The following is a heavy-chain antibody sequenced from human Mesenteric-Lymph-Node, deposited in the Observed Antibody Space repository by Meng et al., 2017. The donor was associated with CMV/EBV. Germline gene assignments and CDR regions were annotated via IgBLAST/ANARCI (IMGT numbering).Heavy chain of an antibody. D-gene: IGHD6-13*01. Sequence: QITLKESGPTLVNPTQTPTLTCTFSGFSLSTSGVGVGWIRQPPGKALEWLALIYWDDDKRYSPSLKSRLTITKDTSKNQVVLTMTNMDPVDTATYYCAHSSGIAAAGPFYFDYWGQGTLVTVSS. CDR2: IYWDDDK. CDR1: GFSLSTSGVG. J-gene: IGHJ4*02. V-gene: IGHV2-5*02. CDR3: AHSSGIAAAGPFYFDY.